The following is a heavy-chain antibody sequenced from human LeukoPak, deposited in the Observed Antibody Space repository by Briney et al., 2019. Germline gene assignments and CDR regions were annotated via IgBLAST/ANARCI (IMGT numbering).Heavy chain of an antibody. CDR3: AIPTYDYVWGSYREYYFDY. Sequence: ASVKVSCKDSGYTFTGYYMHWVRQAPGQGLEWMGRINPNSGGTNYAQKFQGRVTMTRDTSISTAYMELSRLRSDDTAVYYCAIPTYDYVWGSYREYYFDYWGQGTLVTVSS. J-gene: IGHJ4*02. CDR1: GYTFTGYY. V-gene: IGHV1-2*06. CDR2: INPNSGGT. D-gene: IGHD3-16*02.